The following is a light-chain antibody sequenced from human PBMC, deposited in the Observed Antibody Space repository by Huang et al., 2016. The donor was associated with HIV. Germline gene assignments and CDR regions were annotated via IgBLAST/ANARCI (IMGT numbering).Light chain of an antibody. J-gene: IGKJ4*01. CDR3: QQYDNLPLT. CDR2: DAS. CDR1: QDISKY. Sequence: DIQMTQSPSSLSASVGDRVTITCQASQDISKYLSWYQQKRWKAPNLLIYDASNLAAGVPSRFSGGGSGTDFTLTISSLQPEDFATYYCQQYDNLPLTFGGGTKVEIK. V-gene: IGKV1-33*01.